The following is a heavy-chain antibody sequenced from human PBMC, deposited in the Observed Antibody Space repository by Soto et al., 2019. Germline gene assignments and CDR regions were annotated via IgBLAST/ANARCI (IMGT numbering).Heavy chain of an antibody. CDR2: ISYDGSDK. CDR3: VGGQYYFDY. D-gene: IGHD3-10*01. Sequence: GGSLRLSCAASGYPFTSYVMHWVREGPDKGLEWVAIISYDGSDKYYVDSVKGRFTISRDNSKNTLYLQMNSLRPEDTALYYCVGGQYYFDYRGQGTLVTVSS. J-gene: IGHJ4*02. CDR1: GYPFTSYV. V-gene: IGHV3-30*03.